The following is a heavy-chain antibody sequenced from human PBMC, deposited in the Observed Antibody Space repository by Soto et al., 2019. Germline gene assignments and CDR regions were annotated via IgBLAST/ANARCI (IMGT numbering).Heavy chain of an antibody. V-gene: IGHV3-30-3*01. CDR2: ISYDGSNK. CDR3: ARSRAFDVEFDY. Sequence: GGSLRLSCAASGFTFSSYAMHWVRQAPGKGLEWVAVISYDGSNKYYADSVKGRFTISRDNSKNKLYLQMNSLRADDTAVYYCARSRAFDVEFDYWGQGTLVTVSS. D-gene: IGHD2-21*01. CDR1: GFTFSSYA. J-gene: IGHJ4*02.